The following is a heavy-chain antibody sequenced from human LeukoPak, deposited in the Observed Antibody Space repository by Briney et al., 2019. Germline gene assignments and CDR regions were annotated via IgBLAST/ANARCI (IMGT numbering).Heavy chain of an antibody. CDR3: VRLGSGSYPDY. CDR2: MYPDDSDT. J-gene: IGHJ4*02. CDR1: GYRFTNYW. D-gene: IGHD1-26*01. Sequence: GESLKISCQGSGYRFTNYWNGWVRQMPGKGLECMGIMYPDDSDTTYSPSFQGQVTISADKSISTAYLQWSSLKASDTAMYYCVRLGSGSYPDYWGQGTLVTVSP. V-gene: IGHV5-51*01.